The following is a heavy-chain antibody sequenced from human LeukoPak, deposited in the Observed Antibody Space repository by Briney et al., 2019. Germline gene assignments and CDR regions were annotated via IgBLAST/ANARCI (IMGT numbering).Heavy chain of an antibody. Sequence: ASVTDTFQGSGYTLPSYHMHWVRQATGQGLAWVGIINQSGGSTSEAHKFQGRVAMTRDMSTSTVYMELSSLRSEDTDVYYCERAGGYFSSTSCHRSHFDYWGQGTLVTVSS. CDR2: INQSGGST. J-gene: IGHJ4*02. CDR3: ERAGGYFSSTSCHRSHFDY. V-gene: IGHV1-46*01. CDR1: GYTLPSYH. D-gene: IGHD2-2*01.